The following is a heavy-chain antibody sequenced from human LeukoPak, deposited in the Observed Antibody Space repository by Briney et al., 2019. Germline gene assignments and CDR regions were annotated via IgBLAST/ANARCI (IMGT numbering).Heavy chain of an antibody. CDR1: GYTFTSYY. CDR2: INPNSGGT. Sequence: GASVKVSCKASGYTFTSYYMYWVRQAPGQGLEWMGWINPNSGGTNYAQKFQGRVTMTRDTSISTAYMELSRLRSEDTAVYYCARGESLGGLDNFWSGYYTHGYYYYMDVWGKGTTVTVSS. CDR3: ARGESLGGLDNFWSGYYTHGYYYYMDV. J-gene: IGHJ6*03. V-gene: IGHV1-2*02. D-gene: IGHD3-3*01.